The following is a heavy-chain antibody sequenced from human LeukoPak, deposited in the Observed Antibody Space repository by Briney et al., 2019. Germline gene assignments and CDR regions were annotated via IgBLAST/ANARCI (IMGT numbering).Heavy chain of an antibody. CDR1: GFPFSSFA. CDR2: ISDNSGNT. J-gene: IGHJ4*02. V-gene: IGHV3-23*01. Sequence: GGSLRLSCAASGFPFSSFAMSWVRKAPGQGLEWVSAISDNSGNTYYADSVKGRFTISRDNSENTLYLQMNSLRAEDTALYYCSNGRTSSGTLQHDYWGQGTLVTVSS. CDR3: SNGRTSSGTLQHDY. D-gene: IGHD6-19*01.